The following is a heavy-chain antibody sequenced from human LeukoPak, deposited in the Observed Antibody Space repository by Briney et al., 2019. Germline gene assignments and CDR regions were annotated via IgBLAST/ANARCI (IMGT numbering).Heavy chain of an antibody. CDR1: GGSISSYY. Sequence: SETLSLTCTVSGGSISSYYWSWIRQPPGKGLEWIGYIYYSGSTNYSPSLKSRVTISVDTSKNQFSLKLSSVTAADTAVYYCARDRSGTGMDVWGKGTTVTVSS. J-gene: IGHJ6*04. CDR2: IYYSGST. V-gene: IGHV4-59*01. CDR3: ARDRSGTGMDV.